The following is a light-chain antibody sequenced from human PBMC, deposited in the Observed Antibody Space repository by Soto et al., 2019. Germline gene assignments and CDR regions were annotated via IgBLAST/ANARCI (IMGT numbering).Light chain of an antibody. CDR3: GSYTGTIYV. J-gene: IGLJ1*01. V-gene: IGLV2-14*01. Sequence: QSVLTQPASVSGSPGQSITISCTGTSGDVGVYKFVSWYQQHPRKAPKLIIYEVSNRPSGGSSRFSGSMSGNTASLTISGLQAEDEADYYCGSYTGTIYVFGTGTKVTVL. CDR2: EVS. CDR1: SGDVGVYKF.